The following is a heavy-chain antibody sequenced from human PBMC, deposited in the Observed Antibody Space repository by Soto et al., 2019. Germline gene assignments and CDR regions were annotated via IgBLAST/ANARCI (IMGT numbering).Heavy chain of an antibody. Sequence: QVQLVQSGAEVKKPGSSVKVSCKASGGTFSSYTISWVRQAPGQGLEWMGRSIPILGMANYAQKCQGRVTITADKSTSTADIELSSRRSEETAVYFCARGGRATPCLCDYYFDYWGQGTLVTVSS. CDR2: SIPILGMA. D-gene: IGHD2-21*01. J-gene: IGHJ4*02. V-gene: IGHV1-69*02. CDR1: GGTFSSYT. CDR3: ARGGRATPCLCDYYFDY.